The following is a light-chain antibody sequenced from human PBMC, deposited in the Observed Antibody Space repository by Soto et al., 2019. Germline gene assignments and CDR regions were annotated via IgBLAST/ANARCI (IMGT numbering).Light chain of an antibody. CDR2: DAS. V-gene: IGKV3-15*01. CDR1: QSLIDN. CDR3: QQYNNWRT. J-gene: IGKJ1*01. Sequence: EIVMTQSPGTLSVSPGESAILSCRASQSLIDNLAWYQQRPGQTPRLLIYDASTRATGIPGRFSGSGSGTEFPLTISSLQSEDSAVYYCQQYNNWRTFGQGTKVDIK.